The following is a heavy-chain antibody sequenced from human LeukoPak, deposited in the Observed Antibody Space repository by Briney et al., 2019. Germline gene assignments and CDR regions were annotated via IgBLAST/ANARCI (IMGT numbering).Heavy chain of an antibody. V-gene: IGHV3-21*01. Sequence: PGGSLRLSCAASGFSFSTYTMIWFRQAPGKALEWVSSISSSGNYRDFADSVKGRFTISRDNAQKSLYLQMNSLRAEDTAVYYCTGEYIRAMADYWGHRTVVIISS. CDR1: GFSFSTYT. D-gene: IGHD5-18*01. CDR3: TGEYIRAMADY. J-gene: IGHJ4*01. CDR2: ISSSGNYR.